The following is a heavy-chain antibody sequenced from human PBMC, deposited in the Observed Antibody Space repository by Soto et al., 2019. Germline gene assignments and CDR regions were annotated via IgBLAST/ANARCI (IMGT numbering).Heavy chain of an antibody. V-gene: IGHV3-23*01. J-gene: IGHJ5*02. Sequence: EVQLLESGGGLVQPGGSLRLSCAASGFTFSSYAMSWVRQAPGKGLEWVSAISGSGGRTYYADSVKGRFTISRNNSKNTLYLQMNSLRAEDTAVYYCAKFSGDYVSGWFDPWGQGALVTVSS. CDR3: AKFSGDYVSGWFDP. CDR1: GFTFSSYA. CDR2: ISGSGGRT. D-gene: IGHD4-17*01.